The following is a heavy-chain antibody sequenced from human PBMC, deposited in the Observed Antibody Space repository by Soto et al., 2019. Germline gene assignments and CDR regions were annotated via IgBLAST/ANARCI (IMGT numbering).Heavy chain of an antibody. Sequence: SVKISCKASGGTFSSYAISWVRQAPGQGLEWMGGIIPIFGTANYAQKFQGRVTITADKSTSTAYMELSSLRSEDTAVYYCAIAVSKYYDFWSGYSPYYYYCMDVWGQGTTVTVSS. D-gene: IGHD3-3*01. J-gene: IGHJ6*02. CDR1: GGTFSSYA. V-gene: IGHV1-69*06. CDR3: AIAVSKYYDFWSGYSPYYYYCMDV. CDR2: IIPIFGTA.